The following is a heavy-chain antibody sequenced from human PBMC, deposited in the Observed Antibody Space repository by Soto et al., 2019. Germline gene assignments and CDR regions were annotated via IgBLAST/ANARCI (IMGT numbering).Heavy chain of an antibody. Sequence: QVQLVESGGGVVQPGRSLRLSCAASGFTFSSYGMHWVRQAPGKGLEWVALISYDGSNEYYADSVKGRFTISRDSSKNTLFLQMSSLRAEDTAVYHCAKDAEGGGSDYYSGMDVWGQGTTVTVSS. V-gene: IGHV3-30*18. D-gene: IGHD3-10*01. J-gene: IGHJ6*02. CDR2: ISYDGSNE. CDR3: AKDAEGGGSDYYSGMDV. CDR1: GFTFSSYG.